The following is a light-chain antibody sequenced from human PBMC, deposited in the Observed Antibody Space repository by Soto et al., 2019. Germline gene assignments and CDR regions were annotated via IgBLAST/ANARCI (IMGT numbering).Light chain of an antibody. CDR3: AAWDGSLNGYV. Sequence: QLVLTQPPSASGTPGQRVTISCSGSSSNIGRDTVNWYHHPPGTAPRLLIYSHNQRPSGVPVRFSGAKSGTSASLAISGLQSEDEADYYCAAWDGSLNGYVFGTGTKLTVL. CDR2: SHN. J-gene: IGLJ1*01. V-gene: IGLV1-44*01. CDR1: SSNIGRDT.